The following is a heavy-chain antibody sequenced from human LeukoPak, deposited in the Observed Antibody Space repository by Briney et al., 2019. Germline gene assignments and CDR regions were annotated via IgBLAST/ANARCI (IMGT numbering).Heavy chain of an antibody. CDR3: ARDRPIYSSSWYSDWFDP. CDR2: IYTSGST. Sequence: SETLSLTCAVYGGSFSGYYWSWIRQPAGKGLEWIGRIYTSGSTTYNPSLKSRVTMSVDTSKNQFSLKLSSVTAADTAVYYCARDRPIYSSSWYSDWFDPWGQGTLVTVSS. V-gene: IGHV4-4*07. J-gene: IGHJ5*02. CDR1: GGSFSGYY. D-gene: IGHD6-13*01.